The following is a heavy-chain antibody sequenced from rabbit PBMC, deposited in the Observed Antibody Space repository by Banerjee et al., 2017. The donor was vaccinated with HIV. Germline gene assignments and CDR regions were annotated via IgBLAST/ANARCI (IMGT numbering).Heavy chain of an antibody. CDR1: GFSFSNSYY. CDR2: IYAGSSGST. J-gene: IGHJ4*01. Sequence: QSLEESGGDLVKPEGSLTLTCTASGFSFSNSYYMCWVRQAPGKGLEWIACIYAGSSGSTYYASWAKGRFTISKTSSTTVTLQMTSLTAADTATYFCTREGGLWGPGTLVTVS. CDR3: TREGGL. V-gene: IGHV1S40*01.